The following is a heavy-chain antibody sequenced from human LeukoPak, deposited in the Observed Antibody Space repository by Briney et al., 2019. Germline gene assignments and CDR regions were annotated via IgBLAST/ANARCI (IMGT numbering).Heavy chain of an antibody. V-gene: IGHV3-23*01. Sequence: PGGSLRLSCAASGFTFSIYAMSWVRQAPGKGLEWVSAISGSGGYTYSADSVKGRFTISRDNSKNTLYVQINSLRAEDTAVYYCAREAEIAVSYYFDYWGQGTLVTVSS. CDR2: ISGSGGYT. D-gene: IGHD6-19*01. J-gene: IGHJ4*02. CDR1: GFTFSIYA. CDR3: AREAEIAVSYYFDY.